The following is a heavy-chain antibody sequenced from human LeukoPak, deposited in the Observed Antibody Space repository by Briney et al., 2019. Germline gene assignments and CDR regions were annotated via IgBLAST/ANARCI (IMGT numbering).Heavy chain of an antibody. CDR3: ARPGGYSGYDSDTAMANH. D-gene: IGHD5-12*01. CDR2: INPNSGGT. CDR1: GYTFTGYY. V-gene: IGHV1-2*02. Sequence: GASVKVSCKASGYTFTGYYMHWVRQVPGQGLEWMGWINPNSGGTSYAQKFQGRVTMTRDTSISTAYMELSRLRSDDTAVYYCARPGGYSGYDSDTAMANHWGQGTLVTVSS. J-gene: IGHJ5*02.